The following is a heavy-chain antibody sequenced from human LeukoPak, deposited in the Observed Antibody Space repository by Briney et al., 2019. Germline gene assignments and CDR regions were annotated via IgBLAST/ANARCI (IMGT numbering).Heavy chain of an antibody. CDR3: AKHFCTGLDCSLFDS. D-gene: IGHD3/OR15-3a*01. CDR2: ISGSGGST. V-gene: IGHV3-23*01. J-gene: IGHJ4*02. Sequence: PGGSLRLSCAASGFTVNSNYMNWVRQAPGKGLEWVSAISGSGGSTYYADSVKGRFTISRDNSKNALSLQLNSLRPEDTALYYCAKHFCTGLDCSLFDSWGQGTLVTVSS. CDR1: GFTVNSNY.